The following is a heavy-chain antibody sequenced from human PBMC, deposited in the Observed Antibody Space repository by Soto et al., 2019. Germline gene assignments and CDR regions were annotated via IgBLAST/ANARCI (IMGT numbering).Heavy chain of an antibody. J-gene: IGHJ6*02. V-gene: IGHV1-69*13. Sequence: SVKVSCKASGGTFSSYAISWVRQAPGQGLEWMGGIIPIFGTANYAQKFQGRVTITADESTSTAYMELSSLRSEDTAVYYCARVYYAPLSYYYYGMDVWGQGTTVTVSS. CDR2: IIPIFGTA. CDR3: ARVYYAPLSYYYYGMDV. D-gene: IGHD3-10*01. CDR1: GGTFSSYA.